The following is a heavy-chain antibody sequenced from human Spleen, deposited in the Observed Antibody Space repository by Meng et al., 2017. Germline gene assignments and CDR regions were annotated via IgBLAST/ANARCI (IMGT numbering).Heavy chain of an antibody. Sequence: QVQLQGSGPGLVKPSQTLSLTCTGSGGSVSSGVYYWSWIRQPPGKGLEWIGDINHSGSTNYNPSLESRATISVDTSQNNLSLKLSSVTAADSAVYYCARGPTTMAHDFDYWGQGTLVTVSS. CDR2: INHSGST. J-gene: IGHJ4*02. V-gene: IGHV4-61*03. D-gene: IGHD4-11*01. CDR3: ARGPTTMAHDFDY. CDR1: GGSVSSGVYY.